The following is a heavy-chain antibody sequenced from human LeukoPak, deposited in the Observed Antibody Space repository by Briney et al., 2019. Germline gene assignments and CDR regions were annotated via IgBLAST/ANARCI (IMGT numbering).Heavy chain of an antibody. CDR1: GGSISRYY. V-gene: IGHV4-59*01. J-gene: IGHJ6*02. D-gene: IGHD6-19*01. CDR2: IYYSGST. CDR3: ARDELQWLPPYYYYYGMDV. Sequence: SETLSLTCTVSGGSISRYYWSWIRQPPGKGQEWIGHIYYSGSTNYNPSLKSRVTMSADTSKNQFSLKLSSVTAADTAVYYCARDELQWLPPYYYYYGMDVWGQGTTVTVSS.